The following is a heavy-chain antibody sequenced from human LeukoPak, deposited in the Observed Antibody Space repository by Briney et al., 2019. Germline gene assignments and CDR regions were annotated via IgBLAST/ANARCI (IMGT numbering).Heavy chain of an antibody. D-gene: IGHD6-13*01. V-gene: IGHV4-59*12. CDR3: ARPRSSSWGRWFDP. J-gene: IGHJ5*02. CDR2: IYYSGST. Sequence: SETLSLTCTVSGGSISSYYWSWIRQPPGKGLEWIGYIYYSGSTNYKPSLKSRVTISVETSKNQFSLKLSSVTAADTAVYYCARPRSSSWGRWFDPWGQGTLVTVSS. CDR1: GGSISSYY.